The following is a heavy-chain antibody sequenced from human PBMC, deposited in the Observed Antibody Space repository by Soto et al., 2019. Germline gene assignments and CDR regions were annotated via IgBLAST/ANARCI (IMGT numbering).Heavy chain of an antibody. V-gene: IGHV4-59*01. J-gene: IGHJ4*02. Sequence: SETLSLTCTVSGGSISSYYWSWIRQPPGKGLEWIGYIYYSGSTNYNPSLKSRVTISVDTSKNQFSLKLSSVTAADTAVYYCARVEEVKMNDYSNYPDRTSGLYFDYWGQGTLVTVSS. CDR2: IYYSGST. D-gene: IGHD4-4*01. CDR1: GGSISSYY. CDR3: ARVEEVKMNDYSNYPDRTSGLYFDY.